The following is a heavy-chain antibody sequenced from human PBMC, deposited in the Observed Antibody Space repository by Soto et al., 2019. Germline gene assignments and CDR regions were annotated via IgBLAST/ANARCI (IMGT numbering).Heavy chain of an antibody. V-gene: IGHV3-30*01. J-gene: IGHJ4*02. D-gene: IGHD6-13*01. CDR1: GFTFSSYA. Sequence: QVQLVESGGGVVQPGRSLRLSCAASGFTFSSYAMHWVRQAAGKGLEWVAVISTDGRDKYHADSVKGRFTISRDNSKNTLFLQMNSLRPEDTAVYYCAKDHDLAAAGYYFDYWGQGTLVTVSS. CDR2: ISTDGRDK. CDR3: AKDHDLAAAGYYFDY.